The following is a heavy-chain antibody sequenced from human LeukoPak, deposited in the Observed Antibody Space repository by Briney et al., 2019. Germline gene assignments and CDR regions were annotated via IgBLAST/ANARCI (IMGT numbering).Heavy chain of an antibody. CDR1: GGSISNYY. Sequence: SEALSLTCTVSGGSISNYYWGWIRQPPGKGLEWIGSIYHSGSTYYNPSLKSRVTISVDTSMNQFSLKLSSVTAADTAVYYCARSSDIGDNWGQGTLVTVSS. J-gene: IGHJ4*02. D-gene: IGHD2-15*01. CDR2: IYHSGST. CDR3: ARSSDIGDN. V-gene: IGHV4-38-2*02.